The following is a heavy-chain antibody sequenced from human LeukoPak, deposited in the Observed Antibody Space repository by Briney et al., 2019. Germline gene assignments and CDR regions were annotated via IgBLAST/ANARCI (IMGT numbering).Heavy chain of an antibody. J-gene: IGHJ4*02. CDR3: ARELEILTAAGPRFDL. D-gene: IGHD6-13*01. CDR2: ISSRGKYM. CDR1: GFTFTSYT. Sequence: AGGSLRLSCTASGFTFTSYTMNWVRQAPGKGLEWVSSISSRGKYMFYGDSVKGRFNISRDNAKDSLYLQMSSLRVEDTAVYYCARELEILTAAGPRFDLWGRGTLVTVSS. V-gene: IGHV3-21*01.